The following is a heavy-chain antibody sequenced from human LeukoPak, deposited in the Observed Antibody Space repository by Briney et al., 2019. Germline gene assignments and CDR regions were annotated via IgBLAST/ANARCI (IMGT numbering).Heavy chain of an antibody. CDR2: FDPEDGET. V-gene: IGHV1-24*01. D-gene: IGHD2-15*01. J-gene: IGHJ4*02. Sequence: ASVKVSCKVSGYTLTELSMHWVRQAPGKGLEWMGGFDPEDGETIYAQKFQGRVAMTRNTSISTAYMELSSLRSEDTAVYYCARGKKIGCSGGSCYEAFDYWGQGTLVTVSS. CDR3: ARGKKIGCSGGSCYEAFDY. CDR1: GYTLTELS.